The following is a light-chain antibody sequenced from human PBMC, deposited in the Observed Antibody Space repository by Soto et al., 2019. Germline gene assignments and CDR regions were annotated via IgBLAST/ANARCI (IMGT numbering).Light chain of an antibody. CDR3: QAWDTYSVV. CDR2: QDT. CDR1: KLGDKF. Sequence: SYELTQPPSMSVSPGQTANISCSGDKLGDKFVCWYQQKPGQSPVLVIYQDTKRPSGIPERFSGSNSGNTATLTISGTQAMDEADYYCQAWDTYSVVFGGGTKVTVL. V-gene: IGLV3-1*01. J-gene: IGLJ2*01.